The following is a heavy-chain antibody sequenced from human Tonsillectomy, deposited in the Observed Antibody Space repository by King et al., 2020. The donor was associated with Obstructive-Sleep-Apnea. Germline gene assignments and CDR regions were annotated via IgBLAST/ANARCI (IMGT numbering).Heavy chain of an antibody. CDR1: GFTFRRYN. V-gene: IGHV3-21*01. J-gene: IGHJ3*02. D-gene: IGHD6-25*01. Sequence: VQLVESGGGLVKPGGSLRLSCAASGFTFRRYNMNWVRQAPGRGLEWVSSASSSSSYLHYVDSGKGRFTISRDNAKNSLYLQMNSLIDEETAVYYCARGGGYDAFDIWGQGTMVTVSS. CDR3: ARGGGYDAFDI. CDR2: ASSSSSYL.